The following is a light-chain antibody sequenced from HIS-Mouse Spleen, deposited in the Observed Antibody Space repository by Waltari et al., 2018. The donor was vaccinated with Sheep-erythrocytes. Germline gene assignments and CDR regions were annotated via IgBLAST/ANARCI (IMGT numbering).Light chain of an antibody. Sequence: QSPLTHPPSAPGSPGQSVTIPCTATTSHAGRYNYPSWYPQHPGKAPNLMIYEVSKRPSGVPDRFSGSKSGNTASLTVSGLQAEDEADYYCSSYAGSNNWVFGGGTKLTVL. CDR3: SSYAGSNNWV. J-gene: IGLJ3*02. CDR2: EVS. V-gene: IGLV2-8*01. CDR1: TSHAGRYNY.